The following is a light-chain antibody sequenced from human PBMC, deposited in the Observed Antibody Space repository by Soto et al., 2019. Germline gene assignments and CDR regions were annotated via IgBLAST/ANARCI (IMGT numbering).Light chain of an antibody. V-gene: IGKV1-9*01. CDR2: GAS. Sequence: DIQLTQSPSFLSASVGDRVTITCRASQGISSYLAWYQQRPGKAPRLLMYGASTLQSGVPSRFSGSASGTTFTLTINNLQPEDFATYYCQQLNNFPRTFGQGTKVEIK. CDR3: QQLNNFPRT. J-gene: IGKJ1*01. CDR1: QGISSY.